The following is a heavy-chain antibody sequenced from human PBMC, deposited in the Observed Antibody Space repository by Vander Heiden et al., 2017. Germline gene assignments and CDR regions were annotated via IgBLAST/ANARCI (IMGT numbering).Heavy chain of an antibody. D-gene: IGHD3-10*01. CDR2: ISSKGDTT. J-gene: IGHJ3*02. CDR3: ARPLWPGALDI. Sequence: QVRLVESGGGLVKPGGSLRLSCAASGFTFSAYYMNWIRQAPGKGLEWFSYISSKGDTTYYADSVKGRFSISRDNAKNSMFLQMDNLGLDDTAVYYCARPLWPGALDIWGQGTMVTVSS. CDR1: GFTFSAYY. V-gene: IGHV3-11*01.